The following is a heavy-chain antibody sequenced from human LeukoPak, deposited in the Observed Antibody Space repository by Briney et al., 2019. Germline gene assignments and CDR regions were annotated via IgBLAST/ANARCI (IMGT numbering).Heavy chain of an antibody. CDR1: GGTFSSYA. CDR2: IIPILGIA. D-gene: IGHD5-24*01. Sequence: SVKVSCKASGGTFSSYAISWVRQAPGQGPEWMGRIIPILGIANYAQKFQGRVTITADKSTSTAYMELSSLRSEDTAVYYCARGMGRDGYNLDYWGQGTLVTVSS. V-gene: IGHV1-69*04. CDR3: ARGMGRDGYNLDY. J-gene: IGHJ4*02.